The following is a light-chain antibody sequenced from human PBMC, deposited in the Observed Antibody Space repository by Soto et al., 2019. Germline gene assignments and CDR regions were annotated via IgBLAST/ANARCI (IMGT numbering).Light chain of an antibody. J-gene: IGKJ3*01. V-gene: IGKV3-20*01. Sequence: EIVLTQSPGTLSLSPGERATLSCRASQSVSSSYLAWYQQKPGQAPRLLIYGASSRATGMPDRFSGSGSGKDFTLTISRLEPEDFAVYYCQQYGSSPLTFGPGTKVDIK. CDR3: QQYGSSPLT. CDR2: GAS. CDR1: QSVSSSY.